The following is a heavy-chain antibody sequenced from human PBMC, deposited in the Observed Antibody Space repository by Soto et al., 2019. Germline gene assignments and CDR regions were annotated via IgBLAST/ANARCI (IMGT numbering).Heavy chain of an antibody. CDR3: ASVGGELATAGGFDI. CDR1: GGSISSGGYY. CDR2: MYYSGST. V-gene: IGHV4-31*03. J-gene: IGHJ3*02. D-gene: IGHD1-26*01. Sequence: SETLSLTCTVSGGSISSGGYYWSWIREHPGKGLEWIGYMYYSGSTYYNPSLKSRVTISVDTSKNQFSLKLSSVTPADTAVYYCASVGGELATAGGFDIWGQGTIVTLSS.